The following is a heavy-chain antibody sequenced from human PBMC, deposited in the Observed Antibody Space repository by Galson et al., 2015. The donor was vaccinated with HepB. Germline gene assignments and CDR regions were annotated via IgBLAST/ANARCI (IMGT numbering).Heavy chain of an antibody. V-gene: IGHV6-1*01. J-gene: IGHJ4*02. CDR1: GDSVSSKSAA. CDR2: TYYRSKWYN. CDR3: ARDRGSSVSGYSFDY. D-gene: IGHD6-19*01. Sequence: CAISGDSVSSKSAAWNWIRQSPSRGLEWLGRTYYRSKWYNDYTVSLKGRITINPDTSKNQFSLQLNPVTPEDTAVYYCARDRGSSVSGYSFDYWGQGTLVTVSS.